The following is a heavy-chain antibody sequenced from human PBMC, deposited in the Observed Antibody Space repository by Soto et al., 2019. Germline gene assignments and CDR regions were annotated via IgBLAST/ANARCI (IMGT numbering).Heavy chain of an antibody. D-gene: IGHD1-1*01. Sequence: SVKVSCKASGGTFSSYTISWVRQAPGQGLEWMGRIIPILGIANYAQKFQGRVTITADKSTSTAYMELSSLRSEDTAVYYCARDRLERPNAFDIWGQGTMVTVSS. J-gene: IGHJ3*02. CDR2: IIPILGIA. CDR3: ARDRLERPNAFDI. V-gene: IGHV1-69*04. CDR1: GGTFSSYT.